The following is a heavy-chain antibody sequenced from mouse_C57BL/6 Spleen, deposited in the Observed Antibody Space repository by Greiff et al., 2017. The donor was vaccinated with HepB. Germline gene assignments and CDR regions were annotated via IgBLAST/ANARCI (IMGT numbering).Heavy chain of an antibody. CDR2: IDPETGGT. V-gene: IGHV1-15*01. CDR3: TPWLLRKYFDY. CDR1: GYTFTDYE. J-gene: IGHJ2*01. Sequence: VKLVESGAELVRPGASVTLSCKASGYTFTDYEIHWVKQTPVHGLEWIGAIDPETGGTAYNQKFKGKAILTADKSSSTAYMELRSLTSEDSAVYYCTPWLLRKYFDYWGQGTTLTVSS. D-gene: IGHD2-3*01.